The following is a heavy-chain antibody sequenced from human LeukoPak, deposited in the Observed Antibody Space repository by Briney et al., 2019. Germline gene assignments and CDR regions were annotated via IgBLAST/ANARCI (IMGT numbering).Heavy chain of an antibody. Sequence: ASVKVSCKASGYTFTSYAMHWVRQAPGQRLEWMGWINAGNGNTKYSQKFQGRVTITRDTSASTAYMELSSLRSEDTAVCYCATGIAAAGTQNAFDIWGQGTMVTVSS. CDR1: GYTFTSYA. J-gene: IGHJ3*02. D-gene: IGHD6-13*01. V-gene: IGHV1-3*01. CDR2: INAGNGNT. CDR3: ATGIAAAGTQNAFDI.